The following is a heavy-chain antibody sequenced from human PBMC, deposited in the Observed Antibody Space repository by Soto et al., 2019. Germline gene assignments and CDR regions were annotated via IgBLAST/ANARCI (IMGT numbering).Heavy chain of an antibody. Sequence: VQLVESGGGVVQPGRSLRLSCAASGFSFRSYGMHWVRQAPGKGLEWVAVISYDGDEKYYADSVKGRFTISKDNSKNTVYLQMNSLRVEDTAVYYCAKDGLGIAVAASDYWGQGTLVTVSS. D-gene: IGHD6-19*01. CDR2: ISYDGDEK. J-gene: IGHJ4*02. CDR1: GFSFRSYG. CDR3: AKDGLGIAVAASDY. V-gene: IGHV3-30*18.